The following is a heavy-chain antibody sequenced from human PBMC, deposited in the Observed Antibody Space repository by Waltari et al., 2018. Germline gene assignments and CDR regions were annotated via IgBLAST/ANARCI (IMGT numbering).Heavy chain of an antibody. J-gene: IGHJ4*02. CDR1: GXNFRSXG. CDR2: IGYDGRXI. Sequence: EVQLVESGGGLXQPGESLRLSXTVSGXNFRSXGRHWVRQVPGKGLVLVSRIGYDGRXIIYADSVXGRFXISXDNAXXTXYLQMNGLXXEDTXRYYCAREGXXPVDLDYXGQGTVVTVXS. D-gene: IGHD3-16*01. V-gene: IGHV3-74*01. CDR3: AREGXXPVDLDY.